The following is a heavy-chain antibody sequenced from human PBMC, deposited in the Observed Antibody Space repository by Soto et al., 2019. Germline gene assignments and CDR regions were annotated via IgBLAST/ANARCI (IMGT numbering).Heavy chain of an antibody. J-gene: IGHJ6*03. CDR3: ARSGRGCSGGSCYFPVRGGHYYYYYMDV. V-gene: IGHV4-39*07. CDR1: GGSVSGSSYY. CDR2: VYYSGST. D-gene: IGHD2-15*01. Sequence: SETLSLTCTVSGGSVSGSSYYWGWVRQPPGKGLEWIGSVYYSGSTYYNPSLKSRVTISVDTSKNQFSLKLSSVTAADTAVYYCARSGRGCSGGSCYFPVRGGHYYYYYMDVWGKGTTVTVSS.